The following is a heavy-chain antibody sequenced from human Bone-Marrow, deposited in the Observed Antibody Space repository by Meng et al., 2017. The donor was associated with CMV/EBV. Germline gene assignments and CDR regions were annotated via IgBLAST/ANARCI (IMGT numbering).Heavy chain of an antibody. Sequence: ASVKVSCKASGYTFTSYDINWVRQATGQGLEWMGWMNPNSGNTGYAQKFQGRVTMTRDTSISTAYMELSGLTSDDTAVYYCARDLNPSGIYSFDYWGQGTLVTVSS. CDR2: MNPNSGNT. D-gene: IGHD1-26*01. CDR1: GYTFTSYD. CDR3: ARDLNPSGIYSFDY. J-gene: IGHJ4*02. V-gene: IGHV1-8*01.